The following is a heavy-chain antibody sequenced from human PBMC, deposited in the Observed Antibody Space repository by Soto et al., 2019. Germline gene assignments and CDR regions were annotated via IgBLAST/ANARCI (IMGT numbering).Heavy chain of an antibody. Sequence: EVQLVEAGGGSVQPGGSLRLSCEGSGFPFGSCWLHWVRQAPGKGLVWVARINRDGSSTTYGDPVKGRLTISRDNAKNTLYLQMNSLRAEDTALYYCVRGAAAFAGADYWGQGTLVSVSS. V-gene: IGHV3-74*01. J-gene: IGHJ4*02. CDR1: GFPFGSCW. CDR2: INRDGSST. D-gene: IGHD2-15*01. CDR3: VRGAAAFAGADY.